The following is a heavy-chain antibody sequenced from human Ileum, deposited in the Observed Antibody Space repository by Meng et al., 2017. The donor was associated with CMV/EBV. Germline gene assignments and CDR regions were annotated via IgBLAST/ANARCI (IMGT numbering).Heavy chain of an antibody. CDR3: AVGTNGWLNRWLPST. J-gene: IGHJ5*02. V-gene: IGHV3-11*01. Sequence: GGSLRLSCAASGFIFSDYYMNWIRQVPGKGLEWVSYISSNGDTIYYADSVKGRFTMSRDDAKNSLYLQLIRLRAEDTAVYFCAVGTNGWLNRWLPSTWGQGTLVTVSS. CDR2: ISSNGDTI. D-gene: IGHD5-18*01. CDR1: GFIFSDYY.